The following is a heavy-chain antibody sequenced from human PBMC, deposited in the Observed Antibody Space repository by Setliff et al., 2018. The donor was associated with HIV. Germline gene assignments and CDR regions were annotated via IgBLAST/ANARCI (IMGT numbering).Heavy chain of an antibody. CDR2: ISSSSTYI. CDR3: ARGTVTIPNDY. CDR1: KFIFSSYS. V-gene: IGHV3-21*01. D-gene: IGHD4-17*01. Sequence: GGSLRLSCVASKFIFSSYSMSWVRQAPGKGLEWVSSISSSSTYIYYADSVKGRFTISRDNAKNSLYLQMNSLRAEDTAVYYCARGTVTIPNDYWGQGTLVTVSS. J-gene: IGHJ4*02.